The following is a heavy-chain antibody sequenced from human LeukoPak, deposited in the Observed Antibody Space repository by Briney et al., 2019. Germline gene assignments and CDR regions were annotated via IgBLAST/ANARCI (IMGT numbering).Heavy chain of an antibody. Sequence: PSETLSLTCTVSGGSISGYYWSWIRQPPGKGLEWIGEINHSGSTNYNPSLKSRVTISVDTSKNQFSLKLSSVTAADTAVYYCARALDYYDSSGYGNAFDIWGQGTMVTVSS. V-gene: IGHV4-34*01. CDR2: INHSGST. J-gene: IGHJ3*02. D-gene: IGHD3-22*01. CDR3: ARALDYYDSSGYGNAFDI. CDR1: GGSISGYY.